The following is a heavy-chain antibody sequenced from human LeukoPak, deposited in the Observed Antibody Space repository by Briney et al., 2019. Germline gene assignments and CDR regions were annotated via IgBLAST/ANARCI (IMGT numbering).Heavy chain of an antibody. D-gene: IGHD6-19*01. CDR1: GFTVSSNY. V-gene: IGHV3-53*05. CDR3: ARDGIGAVAAYYFDY. CDR2: IYSGGST. J-gene: IGHJ4*02. Sequence: GGSLRLSCAASGFTVSSNYMSWVRQAPGKGLEWVSVIYSGGSTYYADSVKGRFTISRDNSKNTLYLQMNSLRAEDTAVYYCARDGIGAVAAYYFDYWGQGTLVTVSS.